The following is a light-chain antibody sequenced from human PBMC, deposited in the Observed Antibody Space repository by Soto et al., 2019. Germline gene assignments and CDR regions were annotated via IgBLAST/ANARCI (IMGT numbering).Light chain of an antibody. CDR1: QSVSSY. V-gene: IGKV3-11*01. Sequence: EIVLTQSPATLSLSPGERATLSCRASQSVSSYLAWYQQKPGQAPRLLIYDASNRATGIPARFSGSGSGTDFTLTISRLEPEDFAVYYCQQYDRSLYTFGQGTKLEIK. CDR3: QQYDRSLYT. CDR2: DAS. J-gene: IGKJ2*01.